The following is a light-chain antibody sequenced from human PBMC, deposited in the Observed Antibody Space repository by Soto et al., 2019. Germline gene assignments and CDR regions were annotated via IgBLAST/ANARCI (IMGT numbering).Light chain of an antibody. Sequence: QSVLTQPPSASGSPGQSVTISCTGTSSDDGGYNYVSWYQQHPGKAPKLMIYEVSKRPSGVPDRFSGSKSGNTASLTVSGLQAEDEADYYCTSYAGSNNFFYVFGTGTKLTVL. J-gene: IGLJ1*01. V-gene: IGLV2-8*01. CDR2: EVS. CDR3: TSYAGSNNFFYV. CDR1: SSDDGGYNY.